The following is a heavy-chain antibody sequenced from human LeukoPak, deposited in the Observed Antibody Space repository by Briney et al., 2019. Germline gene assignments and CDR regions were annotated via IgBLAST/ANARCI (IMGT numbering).Heavy chain of an antibody. CDR2: IYYSGST. V-gene: IGHV4-39*07. J-gene: IGHJ2*01. D-gene: IGHD3-16*02. Sequence: PSETLSLTCTVSGGSISSSSYYWGWLRQPPGKGLEWIGSIYYSGSTYYNSSLKSRVTISVDTSKNQFSLKLSSVTAADTAGYYFARVRFGESSDWSFDLWGRGPLVTVP. CDR3: ARVRFGESSDWSFDL. CDR1: GGSISSSSYY.